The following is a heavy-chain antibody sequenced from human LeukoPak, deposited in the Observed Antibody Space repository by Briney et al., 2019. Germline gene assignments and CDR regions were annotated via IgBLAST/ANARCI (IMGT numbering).Heavy chain of an antibody. CDR3: ARDVDCSSTGCYILGTGGMDV. Sequence: ASVKVSCKASGYTFTGYYMHWVRQAPGQGLEWMGWINPNSGGTNYAQKFQGRVTMTRDTSISTAYMELSRLRSDDTAVYYCARDVDCSSTGCYILGTGGMDVWGQGTTVTVSS. CDR1: GYTFTGYY. V-gene: IGHV1-2*02. D-gene: IGHD2-2*02. J-gene: IGHJ6*02. CDR2: INPNSGGT.